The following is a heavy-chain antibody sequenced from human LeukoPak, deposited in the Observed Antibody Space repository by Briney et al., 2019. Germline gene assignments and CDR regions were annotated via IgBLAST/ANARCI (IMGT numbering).Heavy chain of an antibody. Sequence: PSETLSLTCSVSGVFVGSYYWSWVRQPPGEGLQWIGCMFYTGVTHYNPPLQSRVSMSIDTSKNQFSLKVYSLSAADTAVYYCARHHSGWHFDSWGQGIPVTVSS. CDR3: ARHHSGWHFDS. J-gene: IGHJ4*02. V-gene: IGHV4-59*02. CDR2: MFYTGVT. CDR1: GVFVGSYY. D-gene: IGHD6-19*01.